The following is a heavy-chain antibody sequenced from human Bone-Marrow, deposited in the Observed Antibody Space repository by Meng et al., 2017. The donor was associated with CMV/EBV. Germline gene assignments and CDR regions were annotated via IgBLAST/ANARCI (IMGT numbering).Heavy chain of an antibody. J-gene: IGHJ3*01. CDR3: ARDFGPYYYDSSGYLPD. D-gene: IGHD3-22*01. CDR1: GFTFSSYS. V-gene: IGHV3-21*01. CDR2: ISSSSSYI. Sequence: GESLKISCAASGFTFSSYSMNWVRQAPGKGLEWVSSISSSSSYIYYADSVKGRFTISRDNAKNSLYLQMNSLRAEDTAVYYRARDFGPYYYDSSGYLPDWGQGTMVTVSS.